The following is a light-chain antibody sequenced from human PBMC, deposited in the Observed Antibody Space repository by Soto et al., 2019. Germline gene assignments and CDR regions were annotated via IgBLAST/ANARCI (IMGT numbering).Light chain of an antibody. J-gene: IGKJ5*01. CDR2: DAS. V-gene: IGKV3-11*01. CDR1: QSVSSY. Sequence: EIVLTQSPATLSLPPGERATLSCRASQSVSSYLAWYQQKPGQAPRLLIYDASNRATGIPARFSGSGSGTDFTLTISSLEPEDFAVYYCQQRSNWPLITFGQGTRLEI. CDR3: QQRSNWPLIT.